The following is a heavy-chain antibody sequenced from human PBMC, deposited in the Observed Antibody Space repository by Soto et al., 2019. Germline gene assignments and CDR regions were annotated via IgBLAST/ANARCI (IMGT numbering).Heavy chain of an antibody. V-gene: IGHV4-39*01. CDR3: VGNERYSSSPSWFDP. D-gene: IGHD6-13*01. J-gene: IGHJ5*02. Sequence: QLQLQESGPGLVKPSETLSLTCTVSGGSISSSSYYWGWIRQPPGKGLEWIGSIYYSGSTYYNPSLKSRVTISVDTSKNQFSLKLSSVTAADTAVYYCVGNERYSSSPSWFDPWGQGTLVTVSS. CDR2: IYYSGST. CDR1: GGSISSSSYY.